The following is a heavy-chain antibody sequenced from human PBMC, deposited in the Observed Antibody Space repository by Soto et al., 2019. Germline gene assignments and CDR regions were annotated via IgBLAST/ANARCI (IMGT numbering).Heavy chain of an antibody. V-gene: IGHV4-59*01. J-gene: IGHJ4*02. CDR2: VYYTGST. Sequence: SETLSLTCTVSGDSISTFYWGWMRQSPGKELEWIGYVYYTGSTNNNPSLKSRVTISVDRSKNQFSLKLTSANAADTAVYYCARGRTVRNYADDSSDYFYFFDYWGQGTQVTVSS. CDR1: GDSISTFY. CDR3: ARGRTVRNYADDSSDYFYFFDY. D-gene: IGHD3-22*01.